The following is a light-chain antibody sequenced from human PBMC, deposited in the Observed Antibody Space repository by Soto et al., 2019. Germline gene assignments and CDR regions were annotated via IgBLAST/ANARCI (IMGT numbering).Light chain of an antibody. CDR3: SSYTSSSTSVV. V-gene: IGLV2-14*01. CDR2: DVS. J-gene: IGLJ2*01. CDR1: SSDVGGYNY. Sequence: QSALTQPASVSGSPGQSITISCTGTSSDVGGYNYVSWYQQHPGKAPKLMIYDVSNRPSGVSNRFSGSKSGNTASLTISXXXXXXXXDYYCSSYTSSSTSVVFGGGTKLTVL.